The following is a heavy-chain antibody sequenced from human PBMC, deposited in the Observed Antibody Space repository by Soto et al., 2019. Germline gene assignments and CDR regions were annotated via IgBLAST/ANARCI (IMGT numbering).Heavy chain of an antibody. CDR3: ARHEQFYYYYYGMDV. CDR2: INPGDSDI. V-gene: IGHV5-51*01. Sequence: GESLKISCKASGYSFTTYWTAWVRQMPGKGLEWMGIINPGDSDIRYSPSFQGQVTISADNSISTAYLQWSSLKASDTAMYYCARHEQFYYYYYGMDVWGQGTAVTVSS. D-gene: IGHD4-4*01. CDR1: GYSFTTYW. J-gene: IGHJ6*02.